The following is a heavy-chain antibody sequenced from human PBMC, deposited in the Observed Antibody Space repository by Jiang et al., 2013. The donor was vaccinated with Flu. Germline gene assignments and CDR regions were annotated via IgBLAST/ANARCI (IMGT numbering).Heavy chain of an antibody. CDR2: INHRGRT. Sequence: GSGLVKPSETLSLTCDVNGVSFRSYDWNWIRQPPGKGLEWIGEINHRGRTNYTPSLNRRVIISVDTSKNQVSLRLNSVTAADTAVYFCVRGGGWFARAPFDYWGQGSLATVSS. CDR1: GVSFRSYD. J-gene: IGHJ4*02. D-gene: IGHD6-19*01. V-gene: IGHV4-34*01. CDR3: VRGGGWFARAPFDY.